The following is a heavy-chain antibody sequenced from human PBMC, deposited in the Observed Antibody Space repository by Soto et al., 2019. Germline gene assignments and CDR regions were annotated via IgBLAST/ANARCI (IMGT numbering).Heavy chain of an antibody. V-gene: IGHV3-7*01. CDR3: ARGGELLGGGGDYDSSGYPFDY. D-gene: IGHD3-22*01. CDR2: IKQDGSEK. Sequence: PGGSLRLSCAASGFTFSSYWMSWVRQAPGKGLEWVANIKQDGSEKYYVDSVKGRFTISRDNAKNSLYLQMNSLRAEDTAVYYCARGGELLGGGGDYDSSGYPFDYWGQGTLVTSPQ. J-gene: IGHJ4*02. CDR1: GFTFSSYW.